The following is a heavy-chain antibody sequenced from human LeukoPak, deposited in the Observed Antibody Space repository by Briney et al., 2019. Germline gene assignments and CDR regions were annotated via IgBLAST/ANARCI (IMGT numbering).Heavy chain of an antibody. CDR1: GDSVSSNSAA. CDR3: TRGAPVGSSREFDY. V-gene: IGHV6-1*01. J-gene: IGHJ4*02. Sequence: SQTLSLTCDISGDSVSSNSAAWNWIRQFPLRGLEWLGRTYYRSKWYNDYAVSVKSRITINPDTSKNQFSLQLNSVTPEDTAVYYCTRGAPVGSSREFDYWGQGTLVTVSS. CDR2: TYYRSKWYN. D-gene: IGHD5-24*01.